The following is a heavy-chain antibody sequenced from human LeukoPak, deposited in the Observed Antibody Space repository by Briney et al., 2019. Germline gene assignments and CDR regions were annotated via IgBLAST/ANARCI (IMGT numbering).Heavy chain of an antibody. J-gene: IGHJ3*02. D-gene: IGHD2-2*03. V-gene: IGHV1-18*01. CDR1: GYTFTSYG. Sequence: ASVKVSCKASGYTFTSYGISWVRQAPGQGLEWMGWISAYNGNTNYAQKLQGRVTMTTDTSTSTVYMELRSLRSDDTAVYYCASSGYCSSTSCYGDAFDIWGQGTMVTVSS. CDR2: ISAYNGNT. CDR3: ASSGYCSSTSCYGDAFDI.